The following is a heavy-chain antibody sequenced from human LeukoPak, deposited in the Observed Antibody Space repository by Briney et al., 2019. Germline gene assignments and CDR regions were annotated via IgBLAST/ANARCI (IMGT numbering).Heavy chain of an antibody. CDR3: ASRHYDFWSGYPDY. Sequence: ASVKVSCKASGYTFTSYYMHWVRQAPGQGLEWMGIINPSGGSTSYAQKFQGRVTMTRDTSISTAYMELSRLRSDDTAVYYCASRHYDFWSGYPDYWGQGTLVTVSS. CDR1: GYTFTSYY. J-gene: IGHJ4*02. V-gene: IGHV1-46*01. CDR2: INPSGGST. D-gene: IGHD3-3*01.